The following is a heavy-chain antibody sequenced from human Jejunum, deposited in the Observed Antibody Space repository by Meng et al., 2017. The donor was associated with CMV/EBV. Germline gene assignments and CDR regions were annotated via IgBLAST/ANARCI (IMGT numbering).Heavy chain of an antibody. Sequence: RLSCAGSGFTLSSYAMTWVRQAPGKGLEWVSGITGSGGSTYYADSVKGRFTISRDNSKNTLYLQMNSLRAEDTAVYYCANVGRDVWGQGTTVTVSS. CDR3: ANVGRDV. V-gene: IGHV3-23*01. D-gene: IGHD3-10*01. CDR2: ITGSGGST. J-gene: IGHJ6*02. CDR1: GFTLSSYA.